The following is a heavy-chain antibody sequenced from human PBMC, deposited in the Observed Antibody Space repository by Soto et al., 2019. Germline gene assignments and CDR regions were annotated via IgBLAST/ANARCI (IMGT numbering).Heavy chain of an antibody. D-gene: IGHD2-15*01. Sequence: ASVKVSFKASGYTFTSYGISWVRQAPGQGLEWMGWISAYNGNTNYAQKLQGRVTMTTDTSTSTAYMELRSLRSDDTAVYYCARGSVVVAPSWFEPWGQGTLVTVSS. J-gene: IGHJ5*02. V-gene: IGHV1-18*01. CDR1: GYTFTSYG. CDR3: ARGSVVVAPSWFEP. CDR2: ISAYNGNT.